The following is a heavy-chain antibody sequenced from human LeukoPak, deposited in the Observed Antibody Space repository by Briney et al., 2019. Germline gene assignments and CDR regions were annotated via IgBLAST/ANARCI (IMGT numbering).Heavy chain of an antibody. V-gene: IGHV3-48*04. CDR3: ARREMATILGYYYYMDV. CDR2: ISSSSSTI. CDR1: GFTFSSYS. D-gene: IGHD5-24*01. J-gene: IGHJ6*03. Sequence: GGSLRLSCAASGFTFSSYSMNWVRQAPGKGLEWVSYISSSSSTIYYADSVKGRFTISRDNAKNSLYLQMNSLRAEDTAVYYCARREMATILGYYYYMDVWGKGTTVTVSS.